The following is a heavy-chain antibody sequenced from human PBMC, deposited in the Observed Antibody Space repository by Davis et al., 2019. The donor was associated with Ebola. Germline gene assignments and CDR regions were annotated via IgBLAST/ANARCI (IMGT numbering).Heavy chain of an antibody. Sequence: GSLRLSCAASGFTLRNHGTHWVRQAPGKGLEWVAVVSFDGILKHYADTVKGRFTISRDNSDNTLYLQMNSLRPEDTAVYYCARVTGYDSSWNHCDYWGQGTLVTVSS. V-gene: IGHV3-30*03. J-gene: IGHJ4*02. CDR3: ARVTGYDSSWNHCDY. D-gene: IGHD6-13*01. CDR1: GFTLRNHG. CDR2: VSFDGILK.